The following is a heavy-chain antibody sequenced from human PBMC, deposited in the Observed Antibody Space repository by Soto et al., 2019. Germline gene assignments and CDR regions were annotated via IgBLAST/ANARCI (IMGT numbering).Heavy chain of an antibody. Sequence: QVQLQESGPGLVKPSQTLSLTCTVSGGSISSGGYFWSWIRQPPGKGLEWIGNIFYSGTTYYNPSLKSRFTIPVHTSKNQFSLKLSSVTAADTAVYFCARGVLYWGQGTLVTVSS. CDR3: ARGVLY. CDR1: GGSISSGGYF. V-gene: IGHV4-31*03. CDR2: IFYSGTT. J-gene: IGHJ4*02. D-gene: IGHD2-8*01.